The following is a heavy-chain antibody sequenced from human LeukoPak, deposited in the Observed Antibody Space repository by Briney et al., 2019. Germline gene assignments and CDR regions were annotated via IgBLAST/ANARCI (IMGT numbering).Heavy chain of an antibody. CDR1: GYTLTSYG. V-gene: IGHV1-18*01. CDR3: ARVGFLGWAAAGYYYMDV. J-gene: IGHJ6*03. CDR2: ISAYNGNT. Sequence: ASVKVSCKASGYTLTSYGISWVRQAPGQGLEWMGWISAYNGNTNYAQKLQGRVTMTTDTSTSTAYMELRSLRSDDTAVYYCARVGFLGWAAAGYYYMDVWGKGTTVTVSS. D-gene: IGHD6-13*01.